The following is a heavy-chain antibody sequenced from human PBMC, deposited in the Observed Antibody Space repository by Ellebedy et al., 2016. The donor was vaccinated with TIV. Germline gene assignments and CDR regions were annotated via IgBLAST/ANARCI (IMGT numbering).Heavy chain of an antibody. CDR1: GFTFRRHG. J-gene: IGHJ5*02. CDR2: IWYDGSDQ. D-gene: IGHD6-13*01. Sequence: PGGSLRLSCAASGFTFRRHGMHWVRQAPGKGLEWVAVIWYDGSDQYYADSVKGRFTVSRDNSKNTLYLQMNSLRAEDTAVYYCARDTLGHRAAAHHWGQGTLVTVSS. CDR3: ARDTLGHRAAAHH. V-gene: IGHV3-33*01.